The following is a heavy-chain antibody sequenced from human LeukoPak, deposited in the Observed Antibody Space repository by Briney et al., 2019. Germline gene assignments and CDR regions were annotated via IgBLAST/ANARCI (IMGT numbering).Heavy chain of an antibody. CDR1: GYSISSGYY. V-gene: IGHV4-38-2*02. CDR2: IYHSGST. D-gene: IGHD3-9*01. CDR3: ARGIRYFDWLPPFDY. Sequence: SETLSLTCTVSGYSISSGYYRGWIRQPPGKGLEWIGSIYHSGSTYYNPSLKSRVTISVDTSKNQFSLKLSSVTAADTAVYYCARGIRYFDWLPPFDYWGQGTLVTVSS. J-gene: IGHJ4*02.